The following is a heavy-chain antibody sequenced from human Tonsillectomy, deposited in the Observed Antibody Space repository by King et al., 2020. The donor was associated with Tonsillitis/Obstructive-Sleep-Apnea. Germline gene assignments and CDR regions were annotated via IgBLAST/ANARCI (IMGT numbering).Heavy chain of an antibody. CDR3: AKDRAGTSCSDY. D-gene: IGHD2-2*01. J-gene: IGHJ4*02. CDR2: ISGSGGST. Sequence: VQLVESGGGLVQPGGSLRLSCAASGFTFSSYAMSWVRQAPGEGLGWGSAISGSGGSTYYADPGKGRFTISRDNSKNTLYLQMNSLRAEDTAVYYCAKDRAGTSCSDYWGQGTLVTVSS. CDR1: GFTFSSYA. V-gene: IGHV3-23*04.